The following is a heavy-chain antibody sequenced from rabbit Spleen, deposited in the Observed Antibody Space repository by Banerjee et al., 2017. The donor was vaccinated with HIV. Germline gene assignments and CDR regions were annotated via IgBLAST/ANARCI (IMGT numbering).Heavy chain of an antibody. CDR3: ARGGYGGHIYAMGL. V-gene: IGHV1S40*01. CDR2: INAVTGKA. Sequence: QSLEESGGDLVKPGASLTLTYTASGVSFSSNYYMCWVRQAPGKGLEWIACINAVTGKAVYATWAKGRFTISKTSSTTVTLQMTSLTDADTATYFCARGGYGGHIYAMGLWGPGTLVTVS. J-gene: IGHJ6*01. D-gene: IGHD4-2*01. CDR1: GVSFSSNYY.